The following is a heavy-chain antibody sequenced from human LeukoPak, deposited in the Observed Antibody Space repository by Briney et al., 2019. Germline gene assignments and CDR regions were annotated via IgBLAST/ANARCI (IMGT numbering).Heavy chain of an antibody. J-gene: IGHJ3*02. CDR3: EKLRSSTSSDAFDI. CDR2: ISGGGDTT. D-gene: IGHD2-2*01. V-gene: IGHV3-23*01. CDR1: GFTLSSYA. Sequence: PGGSLRLSCAASGFTLSSYAMNWVRQAPGEGLGWVSGISGGGDTTFYADSVKGRFTISRDNSKNMLYLQMNSLRAEDTAVYYCEKLRSSTSSDAFDIWGQGTMVTVSS.